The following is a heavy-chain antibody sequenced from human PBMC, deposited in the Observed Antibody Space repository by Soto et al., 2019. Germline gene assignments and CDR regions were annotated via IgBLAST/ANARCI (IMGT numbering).Heavy chain of an antibody. J-gene: IGHJ3*02. Sequence: QVQLVESGGGVVQPGRSLRLSCAASGFTFSSYGMHWVRQAPGKGLEWVAVISYDGSNKYYADSVKGRFTISRDTSKNTLKLQINSLRAEDTAVYYCAKVVDFRLWGDAFDIWGQGTMVTVSS. CDR1: GFTFSSYG. V-gene: IGHV3-30*18. CDR3: AKVVDFRLWGDAFDI. CDR2: ISYDGSNK. D-gene: IGHD3-3*01.